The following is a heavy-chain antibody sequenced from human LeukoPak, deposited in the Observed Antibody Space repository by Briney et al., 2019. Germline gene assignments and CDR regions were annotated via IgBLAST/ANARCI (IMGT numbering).Heavy chain of an antibody. J-gene: IGHJ5*02. V-gene: IGHV4-31*03. CDR3: ARDAMAAAGSQENGFDP. D-gene: IGHD6-13*01. Sequence: SQTLSLTCTVSGGSISSGGYYWSWIRQHPGKGLEWIGYIYYSGSTYYNPSLKSRVTISVDTSKNQFSLKLSSVTAADTAVYYCARDAMAAAGSQENGFDPWGQGTLVTVSS. CDR1: GGSISSGGYY. CDR2: IYYSGST.